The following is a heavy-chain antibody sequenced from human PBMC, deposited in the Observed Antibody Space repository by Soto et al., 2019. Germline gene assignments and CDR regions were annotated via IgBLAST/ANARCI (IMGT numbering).Heavy chain of an antibody. CDR3: ARENYDILTGYGNYYYGMDV. Sequence: GGSLRLSCAASGFTFSSYGMHWVRQAPGKGLEWVAVIWYDGSNKYYADSVKGRFTISRDNSKNTLYLQMNSLRAEDTAVYYCARENYDILTGYGNYYYGMDVWGQGTTVTVSS. V-gene: IGHV3-33*01. CDR2: IWYDGSNK. J-gene: IGHJ6*02. D-gene: IGHD3-9*01. CDR1: GFTFSSYG.